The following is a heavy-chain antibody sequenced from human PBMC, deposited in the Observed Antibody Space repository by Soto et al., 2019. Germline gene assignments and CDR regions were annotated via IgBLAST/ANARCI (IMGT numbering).Heavy chain of an antibody. CDR2: IFSGGST. Sequence: EVQLVESGGGLVQPGGSLRLSCVASGFTVSSNYMSWVRQAPGKGLEWVSVIFSGGSTNYADSVKGRFTISRDNSKNTLYLQMYSLRAEDTAVYYCATRVTAGYWGQGTLVTVSS. CDR1: GFTVSSNY. CDR3: ATRVTAGY. V-gene: IGHV3-66*01. J-gene: IGHJ4*02. D-gene: IGHD2-21*02.